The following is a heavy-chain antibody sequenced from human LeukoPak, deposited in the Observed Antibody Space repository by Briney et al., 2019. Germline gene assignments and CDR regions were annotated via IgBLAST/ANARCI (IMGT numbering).Heavy chain of an antibody. D-gene: IGHD2-2*01. CDR1: GYSFTTYW. CDR3: ARHGPSLVVPAARRAFDI. Sequence: GESLKISCKGSGYSFTTYWIGWVRQMPGKGLEWMAIIYPGDSDMRYSPSFQGQVTISVDKSITTAYLQWSSLKASDTAIYYCARHGPSLVVPAARRAFDIWGQGTMVTVSS. V-gene: IGHV5-51*01. J-gene: IGHJ3*02. CDR2: IYPGDSDM.